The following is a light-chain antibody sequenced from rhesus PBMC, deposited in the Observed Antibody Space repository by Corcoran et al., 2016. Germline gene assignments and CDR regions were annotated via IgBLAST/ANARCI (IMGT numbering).Light chain of an antibody. J-gene: IGKJ3*01. V-gene: IGKV1-22*01. CDR2: KAS. CDR1: QSISNW. CDR3: KQYSSSPFT. Sequence: DIQMTQSPSSLSASVGDTVTITCRASQSISNWLAWSQQKPGKAPKLLIYKASTLQSGVPSRFSGSGSGTDFTLTISSLQSEDFATYYCKQYSSSPFTFGPGTKLDIK.